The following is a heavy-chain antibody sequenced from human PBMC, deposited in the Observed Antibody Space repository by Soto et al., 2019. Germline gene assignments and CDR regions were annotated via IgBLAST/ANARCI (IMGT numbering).Heavy chain of an antibody. J-gene: IGHJ4*02. D-gene: IGHD2-21*01. V-gene: IGHV4-59*01. Sequence: PSETLSLTCTVSGGSISSYYWSWIRQPPGKGLEWIGYIYYSGSTNYNPSLKSRVTISVDTSKNQFSLKLSSVTAADTAVYYRARRIVETTYFDYWGQGTLVTVSS. CDR2: IYYSGST. CDR1: GGSISSYY. CDR3: ARRIVETTYFDY.